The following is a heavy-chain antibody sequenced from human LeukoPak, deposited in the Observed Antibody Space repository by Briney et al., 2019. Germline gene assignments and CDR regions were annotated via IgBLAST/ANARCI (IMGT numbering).Heavy chain of an antibody. CDR2: IYYSGST. CDR3: AASLGWLQGWFDP. Sequence: SETLSLTCTVSGGSISSGGYNWSWIRQHPGKGLECIGYIYYSGSTNYNPSLKSRVTISVDTSKNQFSLKLSSVTAADTAVYYCAASLGWLQGWFDPWGQGTLVTVSS. J-gene: IGHJ5*02. D-gene: IGHD5-24*01. V-gene: IGHV4-61*08. CDR1: GGSISSGGYN.